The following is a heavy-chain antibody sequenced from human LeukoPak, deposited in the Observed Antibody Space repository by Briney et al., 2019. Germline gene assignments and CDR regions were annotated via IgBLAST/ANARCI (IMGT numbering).Heavy chain of an antibody. V-gene: IGHV4-4*07. J-gene: IGHJ4*02. CDR1: GGSISIFY. Sequence: PSETLTLTCTVSGGSISIFYWSWIRQPAGKGLDWIGRIHSSGSINHNPSLKSRVTLSVDTSKNQFSLKLTSVAAEDTAVYYCARGVHNSFDYWGQGTLVTVSS. CDR3: ARGVHNSFDY. D-gene: IGHD3-10*01. CDR2: IHSSGSI.